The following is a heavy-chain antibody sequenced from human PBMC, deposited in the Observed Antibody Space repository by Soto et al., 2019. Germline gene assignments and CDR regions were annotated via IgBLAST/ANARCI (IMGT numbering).Heavy chain of an antibody. V-gene: IGHV4-4*07. CDR1: GVSSSSYY. J-gene: IGHJ4*02. D-gene: IGHD3-10*01. Sequence: SVTLSLTCTFSGVSSSSYYLSWIRQPAGKGLEWVGRIYTSGSTNYNPSLKSRVTMSVDTSKNQFSLKLSSVTAADTAVYYCARDGPWFGELYFDYWGQGTLVTVSS. CDR3: ARDGPWFGELYFDY. CDR2: IYTSGST.